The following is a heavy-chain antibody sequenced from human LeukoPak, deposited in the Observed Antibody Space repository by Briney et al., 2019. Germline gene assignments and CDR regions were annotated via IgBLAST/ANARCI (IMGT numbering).Heavy chain of an antibody. CDR1: GFTFSNYG. D-gene: IGHD2-15*01. Sequence: GGSLRLSCAASGFTFSNYGMNWVRQAPGKGLEWISYISSSSSLICYADSVKGRFTISRDNAKNSLYLQMNSLRAEDTAVYYCTRHPAEGDYWGQGTLVTASS. V-gene: IGHV3-48*04. CDR3: TRHPAEGDY. CDR2: ISSSSSLI. J-gene: IGHJ4*02.